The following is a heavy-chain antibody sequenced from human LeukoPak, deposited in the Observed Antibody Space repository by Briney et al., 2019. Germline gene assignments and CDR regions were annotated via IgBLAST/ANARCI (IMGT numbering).Heavy chain of an antibody. CDR3: ARGPMYSASYNY. CDR2: INRDSGST. CDR1: GFPFNNFA. J-gene: IGHJ4*02. Sequence: GGSPRLSCAASGFPFNNFAMSWVRQAPGKGLEWVSAINRDSGSTYYADSVRGRFTISRDNSKNTLYLHMSSLRAEDTAVYYCARGPMYSASYNYWGQGTLVTVSS. D-gene: IGHD1-26*01. V-gene: IGHV3-23*01.